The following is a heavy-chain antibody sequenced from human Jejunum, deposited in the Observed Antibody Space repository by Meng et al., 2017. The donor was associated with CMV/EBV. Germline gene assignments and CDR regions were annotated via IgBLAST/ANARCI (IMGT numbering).Heavy chain of an antibody. CDR2: ILYDGNNE. D-gene: IGHD2-2*01. J-gene: IGHJ6*02. V-gene: IGHV3-30*09. Sequence: AMYWVRQVPGKGLEWVASILYDGNNEYYADSVQGRFAISRDNSKNILYLQMYSLTPEDTAVYFCARDGFVVRPSGTNLYYYFGMDVWGQGTTVTVSS. CDR3: ARDGFVVRPSGTNLYYYFGMDV. CDR1: A.